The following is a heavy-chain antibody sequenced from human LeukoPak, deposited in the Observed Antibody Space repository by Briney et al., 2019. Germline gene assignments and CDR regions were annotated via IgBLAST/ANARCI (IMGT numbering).Heavy chain of an antibody. CDR3: ARNIAAADHGVY. CDR2: ISYDGSNK. D-gene: IGHD6-13*01. V-gene: IGHV3-30-3*01. CDR1: GFTFSSYA. J-gene: IGHJ4*02. Sequence: GGSLRLSCVASGFTFSSYAMHWVRQAPGKGLEWVAVISYDGSNKYYADSVKGRFTISRDNSKNTLYLQMNSLRAEDTAVYYCARNIAAADHGVYWGQGTLVTVSS.